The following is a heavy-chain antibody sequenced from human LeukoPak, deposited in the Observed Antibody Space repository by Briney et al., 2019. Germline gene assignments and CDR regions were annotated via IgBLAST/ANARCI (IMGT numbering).Heavy chain of an antibody. Sequence: SETLSLTCTVSGGSISSYYWSWIRQPPGKGLEWIGYIYYSGSTYYDPSLKSRVTISVDTSKNQFSLKLSSVTAADTAVYFCARHPRLELHFDYWGQGTLVTVSS. J-gene: IGHJ4*02. CDR3: ARHPRLELHFDY. CDR1: GGSISSYY. CDR2: IYYSGST. D-gene: IGHD1-26*01. V-gene: IGHV4-59*08.